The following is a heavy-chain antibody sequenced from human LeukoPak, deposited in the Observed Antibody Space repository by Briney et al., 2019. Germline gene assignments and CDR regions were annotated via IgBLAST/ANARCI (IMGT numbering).Heavy chain of an antibody. CDR3: AREDADYTFSFDF. D-gene: IGHD4-17*01. CDR2: INPRGGST. CDR1: GYTFTRNY. J-gene: IGHJ4*02. Sequence: ASVKVSCKASGYTFTRNYMHWVRQAPGQGLEWMGIINPRGGSTTYAQKFQGRLTMTRDTSTSTVYMELSSLRSEDAAVYYCAREDADYTFSFDFWGQGTLVTISS. V-gene: IGHV1-46*01.